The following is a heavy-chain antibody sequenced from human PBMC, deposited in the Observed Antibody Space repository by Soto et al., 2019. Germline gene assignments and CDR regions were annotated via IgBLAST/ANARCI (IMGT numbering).Heavy chain of an antibody. CDR1: GFTFSSYA. V-gene: IGHV3-23*01. CDR3: AKVGRPLRFLEWSFDY. J-gene: IGHJ4*02. CDR2: ISGSGGST. D-gene: IGHD3-3*01. Sequence: EVQLLESGGGLVQPGGSLRLSCAASGFTFSSYAMSWVRQAPGKGLEWVSAISGSGGSTYYADSVKGRFTISRDNSKNTLYLQMNSLRAEDTAVYYCAKVGRPLRFLEWSFDYWGQGTLVTVSS.